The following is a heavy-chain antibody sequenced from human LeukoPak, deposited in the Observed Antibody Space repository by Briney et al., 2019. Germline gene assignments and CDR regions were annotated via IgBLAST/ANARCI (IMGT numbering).Heavy chain of an antibody. V-gene: IGHV3-48*03. Sequence: GGSLRLSCAASGFKSSSYEMNSVRQAPGKGLEWVSYIIESVGNIYYTDSVKSRFTVSRDNSQNSMYLQMNSPRAQDTAFYYCGRGGGEEWLDVFDIWGQGTVVSVFS. D-gene: IGHD6-19*01. CDR2: IIESVGNI. CDR1: GFKSSSYE. CDR3: GRGGGEEWLDVFDI. J-gene: IGHJ3*02.